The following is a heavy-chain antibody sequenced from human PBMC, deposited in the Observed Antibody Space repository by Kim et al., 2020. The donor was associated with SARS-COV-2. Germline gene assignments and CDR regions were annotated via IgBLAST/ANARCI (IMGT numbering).Heavy chain of an antibody. CDR2: IKQDGSEK. J-gene: IGHJ3*02. CDR1: GFTFSSYW. D-gene: IGHD6-19*01. V-gene: IGHV3-7*01. CDR3: ARVGSSGWPMGFFDI. Sequence: GGSLRLSCAASGFTFSSYWMSWVRQAPGKGLEWVANIKQDGSEKYYVDSVKGRFTISRDNAKNSLYLQMNSLRAEDTAVYYCARVGSSGWPMGFFDIWGQGTMVTVSS.